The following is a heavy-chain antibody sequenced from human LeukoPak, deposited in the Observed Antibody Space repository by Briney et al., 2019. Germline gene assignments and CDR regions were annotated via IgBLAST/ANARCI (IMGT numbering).Heavy chain of an antibody. J-gene: IGHJ4*02. Sequence: GGSLRLSCAASGFTFSIYAMSWVRQAPGKGLEWVSSITSISSASFYADSVKGRFTISRDNSRDTLYLQMNSLRAGDTAIYYCVKDRPNYYGSNGYYYRQNGDYWGQGTLVAVSS. D-gene: IGHD3-22*01. CDR3: VKDRPNYYGSNGYYYRQNGDY. V-gene: IGHV3-23*01. CDR2: ITSISSAS. CDR1: GFTFSIYA.